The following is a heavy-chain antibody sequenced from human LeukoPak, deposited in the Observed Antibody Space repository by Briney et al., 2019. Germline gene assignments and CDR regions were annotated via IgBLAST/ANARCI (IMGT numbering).Heavy chain of an antibody. CDR2: ISSSSSYI. CDR1: GFTFSSYS. V-gene: IGHV3-21*01. Sequence: GGSLRLSCAASGFTFSSYSMDWVRQAPGKGLEWVSSISSSSSYIYYTGSVKGRFTIHRDTAKNSLYLKMNSLRDEDTAVYYCARDPHRERSYYDILTGNNYYYGMDVWGQGTTVTVSS. CDR3: ARDPHRERSYYDILTGNNYYYGMDV. D-gene: IGHD3-9*01. J-gene: IGHJ6*02.